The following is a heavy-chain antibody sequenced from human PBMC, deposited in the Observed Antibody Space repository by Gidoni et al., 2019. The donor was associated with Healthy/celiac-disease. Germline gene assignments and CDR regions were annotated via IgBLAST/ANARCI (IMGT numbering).Heavy chain of an antibody. CDR2: ISAYNGNT. D-gene: IGHD2-2*02. V-gene: IGHV1-18*01. Sequence: QVQLVQSGAEVKKPGASVKVSCKASGYTFTSYGISWVRQAPGQGLEWMGWISAYNGNTNYAQKLQGRVTMTTDTSTSTAYMELRSLRSDDTAVYYCAGSSTSCYKCQNYYYYYGMDVWGQGTTVTVSS. J-gene: IGHJ6*02. CDR3: AGSSTSCYKCQNYYYYYGMDV. CDR1: GYTFTSYG.